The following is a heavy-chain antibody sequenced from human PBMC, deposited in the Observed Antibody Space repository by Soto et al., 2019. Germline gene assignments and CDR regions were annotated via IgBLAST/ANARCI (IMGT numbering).Heavy chain of an antibody. V-gene: IGHV3-30-3*01. CDR2: ISYEGSNT. D-gene: IGHD1-1*01. CDR1: GFSFDTYG. Sequence: VGSLRLSCVASGFSFDTYGIHWVRQAPGKGLQWVALISYEGSNTYYADSVRGRFTISRDNSKNTLYLQMNTLRPEDTGVYYCARVTPGNNLYYFSGLDFWGQGTSVTVSS. CDR3: ARVTPGNNLYYFSGLDF. J-gene: IGHJ6*02.